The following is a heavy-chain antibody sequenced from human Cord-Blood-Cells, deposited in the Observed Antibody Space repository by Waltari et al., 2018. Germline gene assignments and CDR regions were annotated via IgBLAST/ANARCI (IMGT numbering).Heavy chain of an antibody. D-gene: IGHD3-3*01. CDR3: AKDMSYDFWSGFFNFDY. Sequence: EVQLVESGGGLVQPGRSLRLSCAASGFTFDDYAMHWVRQAPGKGLEWVSGISWNCGSIGYADSVKGRFTISRDNAKNSLYLQMNSLRAEDTALYYCAKDMSYDFWSGFFNFDYWGQGTLVTVSS. CDR2: ISWNCGSI. J-gene: IGHJ4*02. CDR1: GFTFDDYA. V-gene: IGHV3-9*01.